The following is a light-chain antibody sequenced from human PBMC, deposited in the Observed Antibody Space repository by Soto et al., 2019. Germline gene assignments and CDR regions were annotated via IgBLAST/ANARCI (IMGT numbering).Light chain of an antibody. Sequence: QSALTQPASVSGSPGQSITISCTGTSSDVGGYNYVSWYQQHPGKAPKLMIYDVSNRPSGVSNRFSGSKSGNTASLTISGLQAEDEADYYSSSYTSSSTLLYAFGTGTQLTVL. V-gene: IGLV2-14*01. CDR3: SSYTSSSTLLYA. J-gene: IGLJ1*01. CDR1: SSDVGGYNY. CDR2: DVS.